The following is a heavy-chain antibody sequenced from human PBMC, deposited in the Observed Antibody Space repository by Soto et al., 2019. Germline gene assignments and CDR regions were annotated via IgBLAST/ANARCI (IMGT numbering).Heavy chain of an antibody. J-gene: IGHJ2*01. CDR3: ARSILSFDL. CDR1: GGSISSFY. V-gene: IGHV4-59*01. Sequence: QVQLQESGPGLVKPSETLSLTCTVSGGSISSFYWNWIRQPPGKGLEWIGYIYYTGSTIYNPSLRSRVSMSVDPSQNQFALKLYSVTAADTAVYYCARSILSFDLWGRGTLITVSS. CDR2: IYYTGST. D-gene: IGHD3-16*02.